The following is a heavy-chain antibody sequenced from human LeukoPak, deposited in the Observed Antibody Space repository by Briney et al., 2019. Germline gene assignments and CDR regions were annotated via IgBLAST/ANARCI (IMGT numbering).Heavy chain of an antibody. CDR2: INHSGST. CDR1: GGSFSGYY. V-gene: IGHV4-34*01. Sequence: SETLSLTCAVYGGSFSGYYWSWIRQPPGKGLEWIGEINHSGSTNYNPSLKSRVTISVDTSKNQFSLKLSSVTAADTAVYYCARREGPLKPLVEMATIPGYFMDGWGQGTTVTVSS. J-gene: IGHJ6*02. CDR3: ARREGPLKPLVEMATIPGYFMDG. D-gene: IGHD5-24*01.